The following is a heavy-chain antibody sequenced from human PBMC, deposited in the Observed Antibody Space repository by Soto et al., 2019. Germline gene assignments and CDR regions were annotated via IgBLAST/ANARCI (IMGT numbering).Heavy chain of an antibody. CDR2: ISYDGSNK. CDR1: GFTFSSYG. V-gene: IGHV3-30*18. J-gene: IGHJ4*02. CDR3: AKDFDY. Sequence: ESGGGVVQPGRSLRLSCAASGFTFSSYGMHWVRQAPGKGLEWVAVISYDGSNKYYADSVKGRFTISRDNSKNTLYLQMNSLRAEDTAVYYCAKDFDYWGQGTLVTVSS.